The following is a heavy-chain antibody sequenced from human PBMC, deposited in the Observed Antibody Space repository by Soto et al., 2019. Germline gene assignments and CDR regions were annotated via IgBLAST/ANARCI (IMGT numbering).Heavy chain of an antibody. CDR2: IYYSGST. CDR1: GGSISSYY. V-gene: IGHV4-59*01. CDR3: ASVVGGAGPPTIVY. J-gene: IGHJ4*02. D-gene: IGHD2-21*01. Sequence: SETVSLTCTVSGGSISSYYWSWIRQPPGKGLEWIGYIYYSGSTNYNPSLKSRVTISVDTSKNQFSLKLSSVTAADTAVYYCASVVGGAGPPTIVYSCPGPLVTV.